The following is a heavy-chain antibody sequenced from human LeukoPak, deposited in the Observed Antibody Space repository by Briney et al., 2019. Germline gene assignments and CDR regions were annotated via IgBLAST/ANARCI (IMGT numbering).Heavy chain of an antibody. D-gene: IGHD6-13*01. CDR1: GGSISSSSYY. Sequence: SETLSLTCTVSGGSISSSSYYWGWIRQPPGKGLEWIGRIYTSGSTNYNPSLKSRVTISVDTSKNQFSVKLSSVTAADTAVYYCARGGFGSSWYPVGWFDPWGQGTLVTVSS. CDR2: IYTSGST. J-gene: IGHJ5*02. CDR3: ARGGFGSSWYPVGWFDP. V-gene: IGHV4-39*07.